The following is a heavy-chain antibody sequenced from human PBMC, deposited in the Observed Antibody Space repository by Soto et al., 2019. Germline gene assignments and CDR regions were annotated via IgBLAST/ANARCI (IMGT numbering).Heavy chain of an antibody. CDR3: ARGPLRDYGDYGYFDY. CDR1: GGSFGGYY. J-gene: IGHJ4*02. Sequence: PSETLSLTCAVYGGSFGGYYLSWIRQPPGKGLEWIGEINHSGSTNYNPSLKSRVTISVDTSKNQFSLKLSSVTAADTAVYYCARGPLRDYGDYGYFDYWGQGTQVTVSS. D-gene: IGHD4-17*01. CDR2: INHSGST. V-gene: IGHV4-34*01.